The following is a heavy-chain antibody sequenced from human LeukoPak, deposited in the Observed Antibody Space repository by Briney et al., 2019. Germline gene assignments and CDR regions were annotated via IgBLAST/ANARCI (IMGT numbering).Heavy chain of an antibody. D-gene: IGHD5-18*01. J-gene: IGHJ4*02. Sequence: GGSLRLSCAASGFTFSSYAMHWVRQAPGKGLEYVSAISSNGGSTYYANSVKGRFTIPRDNSKNTLYLQMGSLRAEDMAVYYCAREGYSYGYDYWGQGTLVTVSS. V-gene: IGHV3-64*01. CDR2: ISSNGGST. CDR1: GFTFSSYA. CDR3: AREGYSYGYDY.